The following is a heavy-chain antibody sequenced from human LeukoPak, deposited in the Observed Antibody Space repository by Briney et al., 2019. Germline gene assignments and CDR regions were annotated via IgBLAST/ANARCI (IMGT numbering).Heavy chain of an antibody. CDR2: IYYSGST. V-gene: IGHV4-59*01. D-gene: IGHD5-24*01. CDR3: AAQDGHITTYFDY. Sequence: PSETLSLTCTVSGGSISSYYWSWIRQPPGKGLEWIGYIYYSGSTNYNPSLKSRVTISVDTSKNQFSLKLSSVTAADTAVYYCAAQDGHITTYFDYWGQGTLVTVSS. J-gene: IGHJ4*02. CDR1: GGSISSYY.